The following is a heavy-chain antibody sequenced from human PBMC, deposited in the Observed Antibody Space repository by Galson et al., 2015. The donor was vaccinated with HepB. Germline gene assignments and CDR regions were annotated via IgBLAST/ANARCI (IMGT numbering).Heavy chain of an antibody. D-gene: IGHD5-18*01. Sequence: SLRLSCAASGFIFSRHGIHWVRQAPGKGLECVAMIWHDGSNQLYADSVKGRFTISRDNSKNTLYLQMNSLRAEDTAVYYCVRESLMAMVTSDLWGRGTLVTVSS. V-gene: IGHV3-33*01. CDR3: VRESLMAMVTSDL. CDR1: GFIFSRHG. CDR2: IWHDGSNQ. J-gene: IGHJ5*02.